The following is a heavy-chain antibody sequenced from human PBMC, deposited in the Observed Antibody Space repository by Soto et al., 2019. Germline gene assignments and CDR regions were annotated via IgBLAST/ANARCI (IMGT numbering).Heavy chain of an antibody. Sequence: QVQLQESGPKLVKPSQTLSLTCTVSGGSISSGGYYWSWIRQHPGKGLEWIGYIYYSGSTYYNPSLKSRVTISVDTSKTQFSLKLSSVTAADTSVYYCARGRGIVATNNSSLLFVYWGQGTLVTVSS. CDR1: GGSISSGGYY. V-gene: IGHV4-31*03. D-gene: IGHD5-12*01. CDR2: IYYSGST. J-gene: IGHJ4*02. CDR3: ARGRGIVATNNSSLLFVY.